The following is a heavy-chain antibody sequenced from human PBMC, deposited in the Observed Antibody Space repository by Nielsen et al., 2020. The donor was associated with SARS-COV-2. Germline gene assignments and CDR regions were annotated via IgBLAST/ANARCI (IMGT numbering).Heavy chain of an antibody. J-gene: IGHJ4*02. Sequence: SETLSLTCTVSGGSISSYYWSWNRQPPGKGLEWIGYIYYSGSTNYNPSLKSRVTISVDTSKNQFSLKLSSVTAADTAVYYCARAESPDYDFWSGTSPHFDYWGQGTLVTVSS. CDR3: ARAESPDYDFWSGTSPHFDY. D-gene: IGHD3-3*01. V-gene: IGHV4-59*01. CDR2: IYYSGST. CDR1: GGSISSYY.